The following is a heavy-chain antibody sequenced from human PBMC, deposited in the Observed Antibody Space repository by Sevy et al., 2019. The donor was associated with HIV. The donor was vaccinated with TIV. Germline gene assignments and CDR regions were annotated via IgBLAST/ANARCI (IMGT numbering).Heavy chain of an antibody. CDR2: MYHRGTI. V-gene: IGHV4-4*02. J-gene: IGHJ4*02. D-gene: IGHD6-25*01. CDR1: GDSIISSRW. Sequence: SETLSLTCTVSGDSIISSRWWSWFRQSPGKGLEWIGDMYHRGTINYSPSLKNRVIMSVDKSKNQFSLKLTSVTAADTAVYYCAAAAGTDILGYYFDSWGQGIPVTVSS. CDR3: AAAAGTDILGYYFDS.